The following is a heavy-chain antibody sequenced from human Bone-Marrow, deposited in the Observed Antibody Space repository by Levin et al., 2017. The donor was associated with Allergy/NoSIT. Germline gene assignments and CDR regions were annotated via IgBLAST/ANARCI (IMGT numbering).Heavy chain of an antibody. D-gene: IGHD3-16*01. CDR3: ARFRMGEAATLFDS. J-gene: IGHJ4*02. CDR1: GGSLDSGSYL. CDR2: AFYSGRT. V-gene: IGHV4-61*03. Sequence: SETLSLTCSVSGGSLDSGSYLWTWIRQPPGKRLEWIGHAFYSGRTNYNSSLKSRVAISVDTSNNHFSLRLSSVTAADTAVYYCARFRMGEAATLFDSWGLGTLVAVSA.